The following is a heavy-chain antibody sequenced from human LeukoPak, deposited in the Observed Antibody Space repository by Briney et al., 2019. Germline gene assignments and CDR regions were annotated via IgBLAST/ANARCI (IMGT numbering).Heavy chain of an antibody. D-gene: IGHD3-22*01. J-gene: IGHJ4*02. CDR3: ARGPPPPRSNTRRGYYFDY. Sequence: GASVKVSCKASGYTFTSYDINWVRQATGQGLEWMGWMNPNSGNTGYAQKFQGRVTITRNTSISTAYMELSSLRSEDTAVYYCARGPPPPRSNTRRGYYFDYWGQGTLVTVSS. V-gene: IGHV1-8*03. CDR1: GYTFTSYD. CDR2: MNPNSGNT.